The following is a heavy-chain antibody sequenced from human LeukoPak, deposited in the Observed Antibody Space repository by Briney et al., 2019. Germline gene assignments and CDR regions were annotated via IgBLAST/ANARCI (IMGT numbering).Heavy chain of an antibody. CDR3: AKLRRASSSWYDAFDI. CDR2: ISGSGGNT. Sequence: GGSLRLSCAASGFTFSSYAMSWVRQAPGKGLEWVSAISGSGGNTYYADSVKGRFTISRDNSKNTLYLQMNSLRAEDTAVYYCAKLRRASSSWYDAFDIWGQGTMVTVSS. CDR1: GFTFSSYA. J-gene: IGHJ3*02. D-gene: IGHD6-13*01. V-gene: IGHV3-23*01.